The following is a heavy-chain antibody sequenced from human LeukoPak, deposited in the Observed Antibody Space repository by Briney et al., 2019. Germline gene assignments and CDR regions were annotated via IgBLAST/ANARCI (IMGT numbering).Heavy chain of an antibody. V-gene: IGHV3-23*01. Sequence: PGGSLRLSCAAPGFAFSSHAMSWVRQAPGKGLDSVSAISASGGSTYYADSVKGRFTISRDNSKNTLYLQMNSLRAEDTAVYYCAKPVGYCSSGSCSSGPFDYWGQGTLVTVSS. J-gene: IGHJ4*02. CDR1: GFAFSSHA. D-gene: IGHD2-15*01. CDR3: AKPVGYCSSGSCSSGPFDY. CDR2: ISASGGST.